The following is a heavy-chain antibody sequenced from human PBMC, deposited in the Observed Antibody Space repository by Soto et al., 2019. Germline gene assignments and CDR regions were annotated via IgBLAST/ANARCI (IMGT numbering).Heavy chain of an antibody. V-gene: IGHV3-30*18. CDR3: AKDQGIAASHGID. D-gene: IGHD6-13*01. J-gene: IGHJ3*01. CDR2: ISSDGSDK. Sequence: QVQLVESGGGVVQPGTSLRLSCAASGFTFNNIGMTWVPQAQGTGREWVAAISSDGSDKYYADSVKGRLTISRDNSKNTLYLQMHSLRAEDTAVYYCAKDQGIAASHGIDWGQGTMVTVSS. CDR1: GFTFNNIG.